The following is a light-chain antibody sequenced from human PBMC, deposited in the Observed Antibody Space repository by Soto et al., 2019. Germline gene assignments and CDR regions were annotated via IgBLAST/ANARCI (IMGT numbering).Light chain of an antibody. CDR2: AAS. V-gene: IGKV1-6*01. J-gene: IGKJ1*01. CDR1: QGIRND. CDR3: LQDYIYPRT. Sequence: AIQMTQSPSSLSASIGDRVTITCRASQGIRNDLGWYQQKPGKAPRLLIYAASSLQSGVPSRFRGSGYGTDFTLAVSRLQPEDFATYYCLQDYIYPRTFGQGTKVEIK.